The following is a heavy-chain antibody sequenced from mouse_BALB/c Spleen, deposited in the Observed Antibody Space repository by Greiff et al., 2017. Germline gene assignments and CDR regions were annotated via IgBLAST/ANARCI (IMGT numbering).Heavy chain of an antibody. Sequence: DVMLVESGGGLVQPGGSLKLSCAASGFTFSSYGMSWVRQTPDKRLELVATINSNGGSTYYPDSVKGRFTISRDNAKNTLYLQMSSLKSEDTAMYYCAREGYYGSSSFAYWGQGTLVTVSA. CDR3: AREGYYGSSSFAY. CDR1: GFTFSSYG. V-gene: IGHV5-6-3*01. D-gene: IGHD1-1*01. CDR2: INSNGGST. J-gene: IGHJ3*01.